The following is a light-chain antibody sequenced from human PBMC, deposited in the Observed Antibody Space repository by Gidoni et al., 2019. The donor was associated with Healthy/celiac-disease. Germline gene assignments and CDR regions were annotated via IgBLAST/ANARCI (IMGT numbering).Light chain of an antibody. CDR3: MQALQTPLT. J-gene: IGKJ4*01. Sequence: DIVMTHSPLSLPVTPGQPASISCRSSQSILHSNGYNYLDWYLQKPGQSPQLLIYLGSNRASGVPDRFSGSGSGTDFTLKISRVEAEDVGVYYCMQALQTPLTFGGGTKVEIK. V-gene: IGKV2-28*01. CDR2: LGS. CDR1: QSILHSNGYNY.